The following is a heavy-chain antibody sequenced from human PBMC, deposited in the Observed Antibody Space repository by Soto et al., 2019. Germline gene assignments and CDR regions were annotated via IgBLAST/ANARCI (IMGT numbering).Heavy chain of an antibody. J-gene: IGHJ5*02. Sequence: QVQLVESGGGLVKPGGSLRLSCAASGFTFSDYYMSWIRQAPGKGLEGVSYISSSGSTIYYADSVKGRFTISRDNAKNSLYLQLNSLRAEDKAVYYCAREGIAAAGARYNWFDPWGQGTLVTVSS. CDR2: ISSSGSTI. D-gene: IGHD6-13*01. CDR3: AREGIAAAGARYNWFDP. V-gene: IGHV3-11*01. CDR1: GFTFSDYY.